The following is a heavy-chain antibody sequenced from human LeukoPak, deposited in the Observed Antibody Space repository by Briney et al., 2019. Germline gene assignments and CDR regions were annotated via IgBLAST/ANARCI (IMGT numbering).Heavy chain of an antibody. V-gene: IGHV1-18*01. CDR3: ARASVNPSIAALYYFDY. CDR1: GYAFTSYG. Sequence: GASVKVSCKASGYAFTSYGISWVRQAPGQGLEWMGWISAYNGNTNYAQKLQGRVTMTTDTSTSTAYMELRSLRSDDTAVYYCARASVNPSIAALYYFDYWGQGTLVTVSS. D-gene: IGHD6-6*01. CDR2: ISAYNGNT. J-gene: IGHJ4*02.